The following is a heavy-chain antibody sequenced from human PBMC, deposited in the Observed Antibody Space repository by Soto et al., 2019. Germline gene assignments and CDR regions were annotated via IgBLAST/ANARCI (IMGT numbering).Heavy chain of an antibody. Sequence: EVQLVESGGGLVQPGGSLKLSCAAPGFTFSSYWMTWVRQAPGKGLEWVANIKQDGSEKYYVDSVLGRFTISRDNAQNSLYLQLYSLRVEDTAVYYCARVGEEAGREYFQHWGQGTLVAVSS. CDR2: IKQDGSEK. CDR1: GFTFSSYW. CDR3: ARVGEEAGREYFQH. D-gene: IGHD6-13*01. J-gene: IGHJ1*01. V-gene: IGHV3-7*01.